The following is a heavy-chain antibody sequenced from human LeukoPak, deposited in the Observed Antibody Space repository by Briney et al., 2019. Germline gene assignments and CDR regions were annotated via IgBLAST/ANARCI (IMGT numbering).Heavy chain of an antibody. V-gene: IGHV3-53*01. D-gene: IGHD3-22*01. J-gene: IGHJ3*02. CDR1: GFIVSTNY. CDR3: ARTVGYYYSVFDI. CDR2: IYSGCSI. Sequence: GGSLRLSCAASGFIVSTNYMSWVRQAPGKGLEWVSVIYSGCSIYYADSVKGRFTISRDNSKNTLSLQMNSLRAEDTALYYCARTVGYYYSVFDIWGQGTMVTVSS.